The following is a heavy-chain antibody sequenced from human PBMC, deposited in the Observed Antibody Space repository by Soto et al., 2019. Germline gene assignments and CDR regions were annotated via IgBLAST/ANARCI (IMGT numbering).Heavy chain of an antibody. D-gene: IGHD3-16*01. CDR3: AKGGWADI. CDR2: INPSGGNT. J-gene: IGHJ3*02. V-gene: IGHV3-23*01. Sequence: EEQVLESGGGLVQPGGSLRLPCADSGFTFSTYDMTWVRQAPGEGLEWVSGINPSGGNTYYADSVKGRFTISRDNSKNTLYLQMNSLRAEDTAVYYCAKGGWADIWGQGTMVTVSS. CDR1: GFTFSTYD.